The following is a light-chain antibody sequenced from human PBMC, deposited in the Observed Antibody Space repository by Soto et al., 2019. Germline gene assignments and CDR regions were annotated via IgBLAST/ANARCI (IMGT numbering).Light chain of an antibody. CDR3: QQYNKWPLT. Sequence: EIMMTQSPGTLSASPGDRATLSCRASQSVSSNLAWYQQKPGQAPRLLIYAVSTMATGIPARFSGSGSWTEFTRTISSLQSEDFAVYYCQQYNKWPLTFGHGTKVEIK. CDR1: QSVSSN. J-gene: IGKJ1*01. V-gene: IGKV3-15*01. CDR2: AVS.